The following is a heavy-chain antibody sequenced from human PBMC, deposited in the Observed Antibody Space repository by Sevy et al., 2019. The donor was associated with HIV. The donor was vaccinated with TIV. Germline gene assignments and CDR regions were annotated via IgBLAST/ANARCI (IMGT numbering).Heavy chain of an antibody. D-gene: IGHD3-9*01. CDR2: IWYDGSNK. Sequence: GGSLRLSCAASGFNLRNYGMHWVPQAPGKGLEWVAVIWYDGSNKYYGDSVKGRFTISRDNSKNTVYLQMNSLRAEDTALYYCARAEGRRYFDPSGWFDPWGQGTLVTVSS. J-gene: IGHJ5*02. CDR3: ARAEGRRYFDPSGWFDP. CDR1: GFNLRNYG. V-gene: IGHV3-33*01.